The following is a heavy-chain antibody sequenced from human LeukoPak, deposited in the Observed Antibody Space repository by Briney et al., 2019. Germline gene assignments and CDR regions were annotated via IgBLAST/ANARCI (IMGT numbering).Heavy chain of an antibody. V-gene: IGHV4-34*01. D-gene: IGHD2-21*01. CDR3: ARSTLLFDYYFDY. CDR1: GGSFSGYY. Sequence: TSETLSLTCAVYGGSFSGYYWSWIRQPPGKGLEWIGEINHSGSTNYNPSLKSRVTISVDTSKNQFSLKLSSVTAADTAVYYCARSTLLFDYYFDYWGQGTLVTVSS. J-gene: IGHJ4*02. CDR2: INHSGST.